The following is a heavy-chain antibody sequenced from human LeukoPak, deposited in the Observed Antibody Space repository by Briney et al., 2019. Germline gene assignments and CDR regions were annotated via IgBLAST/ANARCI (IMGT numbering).Heavy chain of an antibody. Sequence: PGGSLRLSCAASGFTLSDHYIDWVRQAPGKGLEWVGCSGNKADSYTTEYAASVNGRFTISRDGSKNSLYLQMNSLKSEDTAVYYCSRGYSGVSVYAFDIWGPGTMVTVSS. CDR1: GFTLSDHY. CDR2: SGNKADSYTT. V-gene: IGHV3-72*01. D-gene: IGHD5-12*01. J-gene: IGHJ3*02. CDR3: SRGYSGVSVYAFDI.